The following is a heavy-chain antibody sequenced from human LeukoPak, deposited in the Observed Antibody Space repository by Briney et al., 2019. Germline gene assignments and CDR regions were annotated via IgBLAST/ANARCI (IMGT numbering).Heavy chain of an antibody. Sequence: ASVKVSCKASGYTFTSYYMHWVRQAPGQGLEWMGIINPSGGSTSYAQKFQGGVTMTRDTSTSTVYMELSSLRSEDTAVYYCARDGVVGATLGARRWRPLDYWGQGTLVTVSS. J-gene: IGHJ4*02. CDR3: ARDGVVGATLGARRWRPLDY. V-gene: IGHV1-46*01. CDR1: GYTFTSYY. D-gene: IGHD1-26*01. CDR2: INPSGGST.